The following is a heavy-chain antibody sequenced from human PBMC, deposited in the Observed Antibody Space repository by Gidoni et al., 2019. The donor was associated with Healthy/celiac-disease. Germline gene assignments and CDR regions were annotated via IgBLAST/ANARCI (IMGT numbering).Heavy chain of an antibody. CDR3: ARGWYCSSTSCSFDY. CDR1: GGSSSGYY. Sequence: TCAVYGGSSSGYYRSWIRQPPGKGLEWIGEINHSGSTNYNPSLKSRVTISVDTSKNQFSLKLSSVTAADTAVYYCARGWYCSSTSCSFDYWGQRTLVTVSS. CDR2: INHSGST. J-gene: IGHJ4*02. D-gene: IGHD2-2*01. V-gene: IGHV4-34*01.